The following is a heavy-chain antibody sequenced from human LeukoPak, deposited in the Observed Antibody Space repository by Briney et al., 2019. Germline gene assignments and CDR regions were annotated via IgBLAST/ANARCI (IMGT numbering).Heavy chain of an antibody. D-gene: IGHD5-18*01. CDR3: AREWIQLWLYGMDV. J-gene: IGHJ6*02. CDR1: GFMFSSYS. Sequence: GGSLRLSCAASGFMFSSYSMNWVRQAPGKGLEWISYISMGSNPIYYADSVKGRFTISRDNAKNSLYLQMNSLRAEDTAVYYCAREWIQLWLYGMDVWGQGTTVTVSS. CDR2: ISMGSNPI. V-gene: IGHV3-48*04.